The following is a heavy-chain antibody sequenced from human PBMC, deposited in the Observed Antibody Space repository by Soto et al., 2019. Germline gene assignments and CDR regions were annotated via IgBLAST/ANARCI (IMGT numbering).Heavy chain of an antibody. CDR2: IYYSGST. Sequence: PSETLSLTCTVSVGSMSSSSYYWGWIRQPPGKGLEWIGSIYYSGSTYYNPSLKSRVTISVDTSKNQFSLKLSSVTAADTAVYYCARQGAYNWNDVGFDPWGQGTLVTVSS. J-gene: IGHJ5*02. CDR1: VGSMSSSSYY. V-gene: IGHV4-39*01. D-gene: IGHD1-1*01. CDR3: ARQGAYNWNDVGFDP.